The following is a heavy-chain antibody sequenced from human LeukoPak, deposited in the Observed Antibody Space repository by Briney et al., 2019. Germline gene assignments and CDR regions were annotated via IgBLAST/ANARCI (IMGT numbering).Heavy chain of an antibody. Sequence: SETLSLTCTVSGGSISSYYWSWIRQPGEKGLEWIGRIYTSGSTNYNPSLKSRVTMSVDTSKNQFSLKLSSVTAADTAVYYCARDNIVVVPAATNYYYYGMDVWGQGTTVTVSS. CDR3: ARDNIVVVPAATNYYYYGMDV. V-gene: IGHV4-4*07. D-gene: IGHD2-2*01. CDR2: IYTSGST. J-gene: IGHJ6*02. CDR1: GGSISSYY.